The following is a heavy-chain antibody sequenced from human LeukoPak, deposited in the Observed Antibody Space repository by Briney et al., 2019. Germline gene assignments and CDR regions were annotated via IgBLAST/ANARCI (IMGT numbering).Heavy chain of an antibody. CDR3: AKAIAYTAMVTSFDY. V-gene: IGHV3-23*01. CDR1: GFTFSSYA. D-gene: IGHD5-18*01. Sequence: GGSLRLSCAASGFTFSSYAMSWVRQAPGKGLEWVSAISGSGGSTYYADSVKGRFTISRDNSKNTLYLQMNSLRVEDMALYYCAKAIAYTAMVTSFDYWGQGTLVTVSS. J-gene: IGHJ4*02. CDR2: ISGSGGST.